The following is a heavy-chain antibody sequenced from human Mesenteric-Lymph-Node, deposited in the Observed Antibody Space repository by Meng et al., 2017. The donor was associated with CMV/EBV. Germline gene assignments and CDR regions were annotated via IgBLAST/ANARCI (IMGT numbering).Heavy chain of an antibody. Sequence: SETLSLTCTVSGGSVSGYYWSWMRQPPGKGLEWIGSIYHSGSTNYNPSLKSRVTMSVDTSKNQFSLNLRSVTAADTAMYYCARVRGSSVVDYWGQGTLVTVSS. J-gene: IGHJ4*01. CDR2: IYHSGST. CDR1: GGSVSGYY. V-gene: IGHV4-59*02. D-gene: IGHD6-6*01. CDR3: ARVRGSSVVDY.